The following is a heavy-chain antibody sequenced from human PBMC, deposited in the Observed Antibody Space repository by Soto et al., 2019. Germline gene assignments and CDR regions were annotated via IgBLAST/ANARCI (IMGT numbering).Heavy chain of an antibody. CDR1: GFTFSSYA. CDR3: AKLGDFWSGYPETPDY. CDR2: IRGSGGST. J-gene: IGHJ4*02. V-gene: IGHV3-23*01. Sequence: GGSLRLSCAASGFTFSSYAMSWVRQAPGKGLEWVSAIRGSGGSTYYADSVKGRFTISRDNSKNTLYLQMNSLRAEDTAVHYCAKLGDFWSGYPETPDYWGQGTLVTVSS. D-gene: IGHD3-3*01.